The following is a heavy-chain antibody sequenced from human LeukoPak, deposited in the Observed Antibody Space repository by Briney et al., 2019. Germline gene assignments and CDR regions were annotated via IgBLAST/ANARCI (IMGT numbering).Heavy chain of an antibody. V-gene: IGHV3-23*01. Sequence: PGGSLRLSCAASGFTFSSYAMSWVRQAPGKGLEWVSAISGSGGSTYYADSVKGRFTISRDNSKNTLYLQMNSLRAEDTAVYYCAKDPSVWGSYHDAFDIWGQGTMVTVSS. J-gene: IGHJ3*02. D-gene: IGHD3-16*02. CDR3: AKDPSVWGSYHDAFDI. CDR2: ISGSGGST. CDR1: GFTFSSYA.